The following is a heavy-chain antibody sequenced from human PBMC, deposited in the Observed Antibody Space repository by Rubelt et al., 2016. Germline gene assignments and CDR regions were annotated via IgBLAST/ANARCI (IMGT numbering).Heavy chain of an antibody. V-gene: IGHV3-30*03. CDR1: GFTFSSYG. Sequence: PGRSLRLSCAASGFTFSSYGLHWVRQAPGKGLEWVAVISYDGTNADYVDSVKGRFTVSRDNSKNTLFLQMYSLRPDDTATYYCTITTDAIDEWGQGALVAVSS. D-gene: IGHD1-20*01. CDR2: ISYDGTNA. J-gene: IGHJ4*02. CDR3: TITTDAIDE.